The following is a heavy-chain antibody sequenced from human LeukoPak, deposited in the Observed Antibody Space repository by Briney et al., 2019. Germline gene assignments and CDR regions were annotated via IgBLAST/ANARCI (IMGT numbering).Heavy chain of an antibody. D-gene: IGHD6-13*01. Sequence: ASVKVSCKASGYTFTGYYMHWVRQAPGQGLEWMGWINPHSGDTGYAQKFQGRVTMTRDMSITTTYMELTRLRSDDTAFYYCAKWDGYSSSPDYWGQGSLVTVSS. CDR3: AKWDGYSSSPDY. CDR2: INPHSGDT. V-gene: IGHV1-2*02. CDR1: GYTFTGYY. J-gene: IGHJ4*02.